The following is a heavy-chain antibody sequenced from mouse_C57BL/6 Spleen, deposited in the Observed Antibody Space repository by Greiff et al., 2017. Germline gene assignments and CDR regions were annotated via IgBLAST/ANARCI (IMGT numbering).Heavy chain of an antibody. Sequence: VQLQQPGAELVMPGASVKLSCKASGYTFTSYWMHWVKQRPGQGLEWIGEIDPSDSYTNYNQKFKGKSTWTVDKSSSTAYMQLSSLTSEDSAVYYCARAQYYFDYWGQGTSLTVSS. CDR3: ARAQYYFDY. J-gene: IGHJ2*02. V-gene: IGHV1-69*01. CDR1: GYTFTSYW. CDR2: IDPSDSYT.